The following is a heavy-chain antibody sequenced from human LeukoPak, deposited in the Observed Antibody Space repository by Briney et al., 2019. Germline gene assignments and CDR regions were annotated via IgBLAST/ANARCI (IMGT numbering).Heavy chain of an antibody. CDR2: IYDSGST. J-gene: IGHJ3*02. V-gene: IGHV4-30-4*01. Sequence: SETLSLTCTVSGASIRSGDYYWSWIRQPPGKGLEWIGYIYDSGSTYYNPSLKSRITISVDTSENRFSLKLSSVTATDTAVYYCARDCSGGSCYGAFDIWGQGAMVTVSS. D-gene: IGHD2-15*01. CDR3: ARDCSGGSCYGAFDI. CDR1: GASIRSGDYY.